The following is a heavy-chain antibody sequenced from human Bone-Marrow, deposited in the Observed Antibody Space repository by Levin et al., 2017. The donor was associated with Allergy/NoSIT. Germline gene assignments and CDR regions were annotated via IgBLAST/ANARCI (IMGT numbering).Heavy chain of an antibody. Sequence: GGSLRLSCAASGFTFSSYSMNWVRQAPGKGLEWLSYISSTSRTIYYADSVKGRFTISRDNAKKSLYLQMNSLRAEDTAVYYCARASWFGESYPNWFDPWGKGTLVTVSS. CDR2: ISSTSRTI. CDR1: GFTFSSYS. V-gene: IGHV3-48*01. D-gene: IGHD3-10*01. CDR3: ARASWFGESYPNWFDP. J-gene: IGHJ5*02.